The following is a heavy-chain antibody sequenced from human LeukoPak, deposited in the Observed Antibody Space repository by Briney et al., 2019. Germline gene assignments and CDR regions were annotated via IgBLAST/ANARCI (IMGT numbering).Heavy chain of an antibody. CDR1: GFTFSSYA. Sequence: GGSLRLSCAASGFTFSSYAMSWVRQAPGRGLEWVSAISGSGGSAYYADSVKGRFTISRDNSKNTLYLQMNSLRAEDTAVYYRAKGRPIPARHFDYRGQGALVAVSS. CDR2: ISGSGGSA. D-gene: IGHD6-6*01. CDR3: AKGRPIPARHFDY. V-gene: IGHV3-23*01. J-gene: IGHJ4*02.